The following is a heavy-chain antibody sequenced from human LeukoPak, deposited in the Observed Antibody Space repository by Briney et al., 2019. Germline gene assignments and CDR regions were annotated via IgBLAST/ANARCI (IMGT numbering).Heavy chain of an antibody. V-gene: IGHV1-2*02. J-gene: IGHJ4*02. CDR2: INPNSGGT. CDR3: AREVVIGDGYNFFDY. Sequence: ASVKVPCKASGYTFTGNYMHWVRQAPGQGLEWMGWINPNSGGTNYAQKFQGRVTMRRDTSISTVYMELSRLRSDDTALYYCAREVVIGDGYNFFDYWGQGTLVTVSS. CDR1: GYTFTGNY. D-gene: IGHD5-24*01.